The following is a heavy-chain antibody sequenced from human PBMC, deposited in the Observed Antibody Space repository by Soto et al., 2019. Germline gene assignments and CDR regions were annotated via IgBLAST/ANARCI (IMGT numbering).Heavy chain of an antibody. J-gene: IGHJ4*03. CDR1: GGTFSSYA. CDR2: IIPIFGTA. CDR3: AREYYDFTVWAHYGFDT. V-gene: IGHV1-69*13. Sequence: SVKVSCKASGGTFSSYAISWVRQAPGQGLEWMGGIIPIFGTANYAQKFQGRVTITADESTSTAYMELSWLTSDDTAVHYCAREYYDFTVWAHYGFDTWGQGTMVTVSS. D-gene: IGHD3-10*01.